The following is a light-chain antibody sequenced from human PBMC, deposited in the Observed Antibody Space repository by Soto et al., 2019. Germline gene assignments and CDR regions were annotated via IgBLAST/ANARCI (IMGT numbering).Light chain of an antibody. CDR1: SSDVGRYEY. CDR3: CSFAGSYTCV. J-gene: IGLJ1*01. Sequence: QSALAQPRSVFGSPGQSVTISCTGTSSDVGRYEYVSWYQQHPGKAPKLIIYDVTERPAEVPDRCSGSKSVNTASLTIAGIQAEDGVDYSCCSFAGSYTCVFGGGTKVTVL. CDR2: DVT. V-gene: IGLV2-11*01.